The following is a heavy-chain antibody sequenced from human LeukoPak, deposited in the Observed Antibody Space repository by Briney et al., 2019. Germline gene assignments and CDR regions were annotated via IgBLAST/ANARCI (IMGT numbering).Heavy chain of an antibody. V-gene: IGHV3-23*01. D-gene: IGHD1-26*01. CDR3: AKLVAVGATFGDY. CDR1: GFTFSSYA. CDR2: ISGGGGST. Sequence: GGSLRLSCAASGFTFSSYAMSWVRQAPGKGLQWVSAISGGGGSTYYYADSVKGRFTISRDNSKNTLYLQMNSLRAEDTAVYYCAKLVAVGATFGDYWGQGTLVTVSS. J-gene: IGHJ4*02.